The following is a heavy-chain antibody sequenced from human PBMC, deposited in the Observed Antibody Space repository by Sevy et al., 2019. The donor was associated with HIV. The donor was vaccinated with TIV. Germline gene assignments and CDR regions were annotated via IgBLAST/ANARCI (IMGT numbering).Heavy chain of an antibody. J-gene: IGHJ4*02. V-gene: IGHV3-11*06. CDR2: ISSSSSYT. CDR1: GFTFSDYY. CDR3: ARRLKIKEYCSGGSCYAQYFDY. D-gene: IGHD2-15*01. Sequence: GGSLRLSCAASGFTFSDYYMSWIRQAPGKGLEWVSYISSSSSYTNYADSVKGRFTISRDNAKNSLYLQMNSLRAEDTAVYYCARRLKIKEYCSGGSCYAQYFDYWGQGTLVTVSS.